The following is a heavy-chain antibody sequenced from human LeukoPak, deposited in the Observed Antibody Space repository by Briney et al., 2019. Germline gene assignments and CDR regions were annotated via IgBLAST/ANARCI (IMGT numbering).Heavy chain of an antibody. Sequence: LGGSLRLSCSASGFTFISYAMHWVRQAPGKGLEYVSAISSNGGSTYYADSVKGRFTISRDNSKNTLYLQMSSLRAEDTAVYYCVKDRGGDYEVGWYFDLWGRGTLVTVSS. J-gene: IGHJ2*01. CDR2: ISSNGGST. CDR3: VKDRGGDYEVGWYFDL. CDR1: GFTFISYA. V-gene: IGHV3-64D*09. D-gene: IGHD4-17*01.